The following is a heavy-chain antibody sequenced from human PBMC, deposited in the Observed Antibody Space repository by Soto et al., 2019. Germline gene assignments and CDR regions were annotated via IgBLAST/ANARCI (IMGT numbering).Heavy chain of an antibody. V-gene: IGHV3-23*01. J-gene: IGHJ4*02. D-gene: IGHD3-22*01. CDR3: AKQYYYDSSGYSNSYFDY. CDR1: GFTFSSYA. Sequence: GGSLRLSCAASGFTFSSYAMSWVCQAPGKGLEWVSAISGSGGSTYYADSVKGRFTISRDNSKNTLYLQMNSLRAEDTAVYYCAKQYYYDSSGYSNSYFDYWGQGTLVTVSS. CDR2: ISGSGGST.